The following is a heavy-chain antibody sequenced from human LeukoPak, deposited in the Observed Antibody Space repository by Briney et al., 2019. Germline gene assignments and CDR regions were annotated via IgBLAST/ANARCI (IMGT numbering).Heavy chain of an antibody. J-gene: IGHJ3*02. V-gene: IGHV3-48*01. CDR2: ISSSSSTI. Sequence: GGSLRLSGAASGFTFSSYSMTGVPQAPGKGLEGVSYISSSSSTIYYADSVKGRFTISRDNAKNSLYLQMNSLRAEDTAVYYCARGSTYYYDSRRAFDIWGQGTMVTVSS. D-gene: IGHD3-22*01. CDR1: GFTFSSYS. CDR3: ARGSTYYYDSRRAFDI.